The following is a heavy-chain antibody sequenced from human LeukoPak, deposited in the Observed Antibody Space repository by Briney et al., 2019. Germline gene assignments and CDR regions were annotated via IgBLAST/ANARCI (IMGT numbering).Heavy chain of an antibody. J-gene: IGHJ4*02. CDR1: GYTFTSYG. V-gene: IGHV1-18*01. CDR2: TSAYNGNT. CDR3: ARGRVLYYDILTGYDY. Sequence: ASVTASCKASGYTFTSYGISWVRQAPGQGLEWMGWTSAYNGNTNYAQTLQGRVTITTTTPTSTAYMELRSLRSDDTAVYYCARGRVLYYDILTGYDYWGQGTLVTVSS. D-gene: IGHD3-9*01.